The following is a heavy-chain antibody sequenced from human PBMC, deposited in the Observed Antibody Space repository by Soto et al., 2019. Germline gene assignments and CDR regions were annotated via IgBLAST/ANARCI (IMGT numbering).Heavy chain of an antibody. CDR3: ARPRTYNWNEPFDY. D-gene: IGHD1-20*01. V-gene: IGHV1-3*05. CDR1: GYTFTSYA. CDR2: INAGNGNT. Sequence: QVQLVQSGAEEKKPGASVKVSCKASGYTFTSYAMHWVRQAPGQSLEWMGWINAGNGNTKYSQKFRGRVTITRDTSASTAYMELSSLRSEDTAVYYCARPRTYNWNEPFDYWGQGTLVTVSS. J-gene: IGHJ4*02.